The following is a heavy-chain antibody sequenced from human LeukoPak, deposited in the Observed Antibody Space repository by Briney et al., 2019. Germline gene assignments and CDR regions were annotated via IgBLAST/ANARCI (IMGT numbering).Heavy chain of an antibody. Sequence: PSETLSLTCTVSGGSISSGGYYWSWIRQQPGKGLEWIGHIYYSGSTFYNPSLKSRVTISVDTSKNQFSLKLSSVTAADTAVYYCARGASGSSHQFDYWGQGTLVTVSS. CDR2: IYYSGST. D-gene: IGHD1-26*01. CDR1: GGSISSGGYY. V-gene: IGHV4-31*03. CDR3: ARGASGSSHQFDY. J-gene: IGHJ4*02.